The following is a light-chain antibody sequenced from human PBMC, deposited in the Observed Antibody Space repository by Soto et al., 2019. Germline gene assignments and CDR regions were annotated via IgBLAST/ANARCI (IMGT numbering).Light chain of an antibody. CDR2: GSS. Sequence: EIVLTQSPGTLSLSSGERATLSCRASQSVRSNYLAWYQQKPGPAPRVLIYGSSSRATGIPDRFGGSGSGTDFTLTISRLEPEDFAVYYCQQYASSPLTFGGGTKVEIK. V-gene: IGKV3-20*01. CDR1: QSVRSNY. CDR3: QQYASSPLT. J-gene: IGKJ4*01.